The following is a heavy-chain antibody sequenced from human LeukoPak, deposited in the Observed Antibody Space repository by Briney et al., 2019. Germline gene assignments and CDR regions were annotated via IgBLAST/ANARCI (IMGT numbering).Heavy chain of an antibody. J-gene: IGHJ1*01. CDR1: GFIVSSSY. V-gene: IGHV3-53*01. CDR2: IYSSGST. CDR3: ARRTGAAPGEFFLH. D-gene: IGHD6-19*01. Sequence: GGSLRLSCAGSGFIVSSSYTSWVRQAPGKGLEWVSAIYSSGSTDYADSVRGRFTIARDTSKNMVYLQMNSLPAEDTAIYYCARRTGAAPGEFFLHWGQGTLVTVSS.